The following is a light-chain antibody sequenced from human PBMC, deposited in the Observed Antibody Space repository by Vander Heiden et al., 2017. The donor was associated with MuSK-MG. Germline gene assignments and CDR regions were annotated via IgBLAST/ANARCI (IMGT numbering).Light chain of an antibody. V-gene: IGKV3-11*01. CDR2: DAS. CDR3: QELSNSPAIT. CDR1: QNVRGF. Sequence: EIVLTQSPATLSLSPGERATLSCRASQNVRGFLAWYQQNPVQAPRLLTFDASNRVSGTPARFSGSGSGPDFTLTISIREPEDFAVYSCQELSNSPAITFGQGTRMEIK. J-gene: IGKJ5*01.